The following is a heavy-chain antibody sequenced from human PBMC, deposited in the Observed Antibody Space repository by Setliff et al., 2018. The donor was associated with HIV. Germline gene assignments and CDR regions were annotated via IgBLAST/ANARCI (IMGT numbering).Heavy chain of an antibody. J-gene: IGHJ2*01. CDR2: IYYSGST. CDR3: ARAALTSVTTGFLDWYFDL. V-gene: IGHV4-31*03. Sequence: PSETLSLTCTVSGASISSGGYYWSWIRQHPGKGLEWIAYIYYSGSTYYNPSLKRRVTISVDTSKNHFSLKLSSVTAADTAVYYCARAALTSVTTGFLDWYFDLWGRGTLVTVSS. D-gene: IGHD4-17*01. CDR1: GASISSGGYY.